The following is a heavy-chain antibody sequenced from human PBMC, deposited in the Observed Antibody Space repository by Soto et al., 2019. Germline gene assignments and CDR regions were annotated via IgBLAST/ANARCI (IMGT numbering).Heavy chain of an antibody. Sequence: SQTLSLTCAISWDSVSSNSAAWNWIRPSPSRGLEWLGRTYYRSKWYNDYAVSVKSRITINPDTSKNQFSLQLNSVTPEDTAVYFCARTLSSSAENWFDPWGQGTLVTVSS. J-gene: IGHJ5*02. CDR3: ARTLSSSAENWFDP. D-gene: IGHD6-6*01. V-gene: IGHV6-1*01. CDR1: WDSVSSNSAA. CDR2: TYYRSKWYN.